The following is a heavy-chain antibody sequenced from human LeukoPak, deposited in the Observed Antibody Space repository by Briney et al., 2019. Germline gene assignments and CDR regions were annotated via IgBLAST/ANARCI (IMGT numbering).Heavy chain of an antibody. V-gene: IGHV1-2*02. CDR1: GYTFTGDY. J-gene: IGHJ5*02. CDR3: ARAGDSGNLA. CDR2: INPNSGGT. D-gene: IGHD1-26*01. Sequence: ASVKVSCKASGYTFTGDYMHWVRQAPGQGPGWMGWINPNSGGTNYAQDFHGRVTMSRDTSISTAYMELSRLRSDDTAVYYCARAGDSGNLAWGQGTLSPSPQ.